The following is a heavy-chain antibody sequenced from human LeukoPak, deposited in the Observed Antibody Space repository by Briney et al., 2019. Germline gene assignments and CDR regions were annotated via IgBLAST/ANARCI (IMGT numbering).Heavy chain of an antibody. Sequence: ASVKVFCKASGYTFIGYYMHWVRQAPGQGLEWMGWINPNSGGTNYAQKFQGRVTMTRDTSISTAYMELSRLRSDDTAVYYCARDQAGEYNWNYWGQGTLVTVSS. CDR3: ARDQAGEYNWNY. V-gene: IGHV1-2*02. D-gene: IGHD1-20*01. CDR2: INPNSGGT. CDR1: GYTFIGYY. J-gene: IGHJ4*02.